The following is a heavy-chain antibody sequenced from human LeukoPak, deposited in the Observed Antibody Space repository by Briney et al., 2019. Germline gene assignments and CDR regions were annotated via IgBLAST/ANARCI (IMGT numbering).Heavy chain of an antibody. D-gene: IGHD6-13*01. V-gene: IGHV1-2*02. Sequence: ASVKVSCKASGYTFTGFYIHWVRQAPGQGLEWMGWINPNSGGTNYAQKFQGRVTMTRDTSISTAYMELSRLRSDDTAVYYCARSRGIAAAGTRWFDPWGQGTLVTVSS. CDR3: ARSRGIAAAGTRWFDP. CDR1: GYTFTGFY. CDR2: INPNSGGT. J-gene: IGHJ5*02.